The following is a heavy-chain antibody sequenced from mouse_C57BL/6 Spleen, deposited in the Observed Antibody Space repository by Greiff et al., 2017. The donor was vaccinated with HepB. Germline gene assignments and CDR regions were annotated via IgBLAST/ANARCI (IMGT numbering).Heavy chain of an antibody. V-gene: IGHV3-6*01. CDR2: ISYDGSN. D-gene: IGHD4-1*01. J-gene: IGHJ3*01. CDR3: AREGLTVAWFAY. CDR1: GYSITSGYY. Sequence: EVKLQESGPGLVKPSQSLSLTCSVTGYSITSGYYWNWIRQFPGNKLEWMGYISYDGSNNYNPSLKNRISITRDTSKNQFFLKLNSVTTEDTATYYCAREGLTVAWFAYWGQGTLVTVSA.